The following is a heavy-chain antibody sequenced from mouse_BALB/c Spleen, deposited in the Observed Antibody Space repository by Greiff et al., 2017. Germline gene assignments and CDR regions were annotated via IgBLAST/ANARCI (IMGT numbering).Heavy chain of an antibody. V-gene: IGHV14-3*02. Sequence: EVQLQQSGAELVKPGASVKLSCTASGFNIKDTYMHWVKQRPEQGLEWIGRIDPANGNTKYDPKFQGKAKLTAVTSTSTAYMELSSLTNEDSAVYYCHYYGSSYWFAYWGQGTLVTVSA. CDR2: IDPANGNT. CDR3: HYYGSSYWFAY. CDR1: GFNIKDTY. J-gene: IGHJ3*01. D-gene: IGHD1-1*01.